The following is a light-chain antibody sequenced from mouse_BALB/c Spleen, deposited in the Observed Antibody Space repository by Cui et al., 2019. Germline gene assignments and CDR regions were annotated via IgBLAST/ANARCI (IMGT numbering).Light chain of an antibody. CDR3: HQWSSYPPT. J-gene: IGKJ2*01. CDR1: SSVSSSY. CDR2: STS. Sequence: QIVLTKSPAIMSASPGETVTLTCSASSSVSSSYLYWYQQKPGSSPKLWIYSTSNLASGVPARFSGSGSGTSYSLTISSMEAEDAASYFCHQWSSYPPTFGGGTKLEIK. V-gene: IGKV4-79*01.